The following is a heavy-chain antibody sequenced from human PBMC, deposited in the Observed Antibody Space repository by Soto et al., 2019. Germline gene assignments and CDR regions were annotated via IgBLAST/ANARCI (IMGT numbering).Heavy chain of an antibody. CDR1: GITLSDHF. Sequence: EVQLVESGRGLVQPGGSLRLSCAASGITLSDHFIDWVRQAPGKGLDWVGRTKAKAYSYTTEYAASVKGRFTISRDDSENSVYLQMNSLKSEDTAVYYCASIRGGMGYWGQGTLVTVSP. V-gene: IGHV3-72*01. CDR2: TKAKAYSYTT. D-gene: IGHD3-10*01. J-gene: IGHJ4*02. CDR3: ASIRGGMGY.